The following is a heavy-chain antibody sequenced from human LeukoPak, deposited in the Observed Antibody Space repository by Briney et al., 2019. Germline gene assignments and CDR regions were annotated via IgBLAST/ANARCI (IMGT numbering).Heavy chain of an antibody. D-gene: IGHD4-23*01. J-gene: IGHJ5*02. CDR3: ARGRGTVVAGRIHS. Sequence: PSETLSLTCTVSGGSIRSYYWSWIRQPPGKGLEWIGYIYYSGSTNYNPSLKSRVTISVDTSKNQFSLKLSSVTAADTAVYYCARGRGTVVAGRIHSWGQGTLVIVSS. CDR1: GGSIRSYY. CDR2: IYYSGST. V-gene: IGHV4-59*01.